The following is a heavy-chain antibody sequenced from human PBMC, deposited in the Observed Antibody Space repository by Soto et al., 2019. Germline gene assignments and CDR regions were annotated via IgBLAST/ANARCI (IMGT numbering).Heavy chain of an antibody. CDR3: ARDIGSGSYPFDY. CDR2: INPNSGGT. CDR1: GYTFTGYY. V-gene: IGHV1-2*04. Sequence: QVQLVQSGAEVKKPGASVKVSCKASGYTFTGYYMHWVRQAPGQGLEWMGWINPNSGGTNYAQKFQGWVTMTRDTSISTAYMELGRLRSDDKAVYYCARDIGSGSYPFDYWGQGTLVTVSS. D-gene: IGHD3-10*01. J-gene: IGHJ4*02.